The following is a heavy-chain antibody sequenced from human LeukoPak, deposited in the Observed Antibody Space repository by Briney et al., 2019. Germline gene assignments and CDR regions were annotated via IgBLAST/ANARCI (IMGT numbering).Heavy chain of an antibody. V-gene: IGHV3-23*01. CDR2: ISGSGGST. Sequence: GGSLRLSCAASGFTFSSYAMSWVRQAPGKGLEWVSAISGSGGSTYYADSVKGRFTISRDNSKNTLYLQMNSLRAEDTAVYYCARGIHRLRYFDWLFRYYFDYWGQGTLVTVSS. CDR3: ARGIHRLRYFDWLFRYYFDY. J-gene: IGHJ4*02. CDR1: GFTFSSYA. D-gene: IGHD3-9*01.